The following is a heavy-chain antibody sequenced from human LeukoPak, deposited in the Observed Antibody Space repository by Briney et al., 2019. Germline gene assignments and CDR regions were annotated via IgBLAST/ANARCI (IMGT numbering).Heavy chain of an antibody. CDR3: ARDTQQLALYYYYGMDV. CDR1: GFTFSSYA. Sequence: PGGSLRLSCAASGFTFSSYAMHWVRQAPGKGLEWVAVISYDGSNKYYADSVKGRFTISRDNSKNTLYLQMNSLRAEDTAVYYCARDTQQLALYYYYGMDVWGQGTTVTVSS. V-gene: IGHV3-30-3*01. CDR2: ISYDGSNK. J-gene: IGHJ6*02. D-gene: IGHD6-13*01.